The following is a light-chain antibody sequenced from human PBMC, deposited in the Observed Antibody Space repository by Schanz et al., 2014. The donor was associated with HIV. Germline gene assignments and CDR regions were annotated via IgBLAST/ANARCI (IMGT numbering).Light chain of an antibody. Sequence: EIVMTQSPATLSVSPGERATLSCRASQSVSNNLAWYQLKPGQAPRLLIFGASTRATGIPARFSGSGSGTEFTLTISRLEPEDFAVYYCQQYGSSPGYTFGQGTKLEIK. CDR2: GAS. J-gene: IGKJ2*01. V-gene: IGKV3-15*01. CDR1: QSVSNN. CDR3: QQYGSSPGYT.